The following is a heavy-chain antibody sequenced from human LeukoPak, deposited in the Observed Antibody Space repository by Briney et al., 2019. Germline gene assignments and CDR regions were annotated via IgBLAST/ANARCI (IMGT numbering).Heavy chain of an antibody. D-gene: IGHD4-17*01. J-gene: IGHJ4*02. CDR1: GNTFAGYY. CDR3: AREGLWGTTVTNFNY. V-gene: IGHV7-4-1*02. CDR2: INTNTGNP. Sequence: ASVKVSCKASGNTFAGYYVHWVRQAPGQGLEWMGWINTNTGNPTYAQGFTGRFVFSLDTSVSTAYLQISSLKAEDTAVYYCAREGLWGTTVTNFNYWGQGTLVTVSS.